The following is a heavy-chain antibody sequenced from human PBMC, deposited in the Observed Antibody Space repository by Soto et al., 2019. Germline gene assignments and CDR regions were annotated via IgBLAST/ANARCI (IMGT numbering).Heavy chain of an antibody. V-gene: IGHV4-31*03. CDR1: GGSISSGGYY. D-gene: IGHD5-12*01. CDR2: IYYSGST. Sequence: PSETLSLTCTVSGGSISSGGYYWSWIRQHPGKGLEWIGYIYYSGSTYYNPSLKSRVTISVDTSKNQFSLKLSSVTAADTAVYYCARGGGGYDYLFDYWGQGTLVTVSS. CDR3: ARGGGGYDYLFDY. J-gene: IGHJ4*02.